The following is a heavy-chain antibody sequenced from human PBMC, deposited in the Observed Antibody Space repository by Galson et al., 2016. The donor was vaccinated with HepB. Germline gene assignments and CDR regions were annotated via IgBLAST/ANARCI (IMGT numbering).Heavy chain of an antibody. CDR3: ARRGSGWSHFDS. Sequence: QSGAEVKKPGASLKISCRGSGSSFRSYWIGWVPQMHGKGLEWLGNTYPGDSDTSYSPSFHGQVSISADKSITTAYLQWSSLKASDTAFYYCARRGSGWSHFDSWGQGTLVTVSS. D-gene: IGHD6-19*01. J-gene: IGHJ4*02. V-gene: IGHV5-51*01. CDR1: GSSFRSYW. CDR2: TYPGDSDT.